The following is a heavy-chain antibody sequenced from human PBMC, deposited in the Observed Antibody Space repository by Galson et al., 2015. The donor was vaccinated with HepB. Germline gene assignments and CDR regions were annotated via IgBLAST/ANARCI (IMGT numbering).Heavy chain of an antibody. D-gene: IGHD6-13*01. V-gene: IGHV2-5*02. CDR3: ARSWIAAAGTGGYFDY. J-gene: IGHJ4*02. Sequence: PALVKPTQTLTLTCTFSGFSLSTSGVGVGWIRQPPGKALEWLALIYWDDDKRYSPSLKSRLTITKDTSKNQVVLTMTNMDPVDTATYYCARSWIAAAGTGGYFDYWGQGTLVTVSS. CDR1: GFSLSTSGVG. CDR2: IYWDDDK.